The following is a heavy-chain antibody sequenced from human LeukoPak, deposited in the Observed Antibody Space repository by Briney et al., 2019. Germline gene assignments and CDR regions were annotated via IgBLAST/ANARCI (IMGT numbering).Heavy chain of an antibody. V-gene: IGHV4-59*01. D-gene: IGHD6-19*01. CDR3: ARDSSGWYHWFDP. CDR1: GGSISSYH. J-gene: IGHJ5*02. CDR2: IYYSGST. Sequence: SETLSLTCTVSGGSISSYHWSWIRQPPGKGLECIGYIYYSGSTHYNPSLKSRVTISVDTSKNQFSLKLSSVTAADTAVYYCARDSSGWYHWFDPWGQGTLVTVSS.